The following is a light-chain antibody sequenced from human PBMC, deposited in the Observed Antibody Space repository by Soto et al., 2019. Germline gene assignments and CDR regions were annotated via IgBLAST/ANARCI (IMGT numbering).Light chain of an antibody. CDR3: QQHGSSPLIS. CDR2: GAS. Sequence: VLPQSPGTLSLSPGESATLSCRASQTVSITYLPWYQQKPGQAPRLLIFGASKRATGIPDRFSGSGSGRDFTLTISGLEPEDFAVHYCQQHGSSPLISFGKGTQLEIK. CDR1: QTVSITY. J-gene: IGKJ5*01. V-gene: IGKV3-20*01.